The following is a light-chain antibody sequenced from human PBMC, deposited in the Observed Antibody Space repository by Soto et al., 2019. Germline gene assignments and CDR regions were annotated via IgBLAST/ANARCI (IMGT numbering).Light chain of an antibody. CDR1: QSVSSSY. V-gene: IGKV3-20*01. CDR2: GAS. Sequence: EIFFTQSPGTLSLSPGERATLSCRASQSVSSSYLAWYQQKPGQAPRLLIYGASSRATGIPDRFSGSGSGTDFTLTISRLEPEDFAVYYCQQYGSSPLTFGGGTKVDI. J-gene: IGKJ4*01. CDR3: QQYGSSPLT.